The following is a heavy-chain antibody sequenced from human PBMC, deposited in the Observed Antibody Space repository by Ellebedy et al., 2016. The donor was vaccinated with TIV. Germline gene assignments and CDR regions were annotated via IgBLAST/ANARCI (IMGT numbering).Heavy chain of an antibody. V-gene: IGHV1-46*01. Sequence: ASVKVSCKASGYTFTTYYIHWVRQAPGQGLEWVGTLNPSTGGTSYAQKFQGRVTLTRDTSTSTAYMELSSVRSDDTAVYYCARGPYGGISVWYFDVWGRGTLVTVSS. CDR1: GYTFTTYY. D-gene: IGHD4-23*01. CDR3: ARGPYGGISVWYFDV. J-gene: IGHJ2*01. CDR2: LNPSTGGT.